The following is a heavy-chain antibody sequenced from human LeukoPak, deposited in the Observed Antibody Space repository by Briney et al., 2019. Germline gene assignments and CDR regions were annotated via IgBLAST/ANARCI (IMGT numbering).Heavy chain of an antibody. Sequence: SETLSLTCTVSGGSISSDRFYWTWVRQPAGKGLEWIGRIKSSNTNYNPSLKSRVSISLDTSTNQFSLKLSSLTAADTAVYYCARVPDWTYVPDYWGQGTLVTVS. CDR1: GGSISSDRFY. V-gene: IGHV4-61*02. CDR2: IKSSNT. J-gene: IGHJ4*02. CDR3: ARVPDWTYVPDY. D-gene: IGHD3-16*01.